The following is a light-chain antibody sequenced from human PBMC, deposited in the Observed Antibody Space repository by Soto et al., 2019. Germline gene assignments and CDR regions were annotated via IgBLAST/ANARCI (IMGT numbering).Light chain of an antibody. J-gene: IGKJ4*01. CDR3: QQYNNWPLT. Sequence: IFLTQSPATLSSFPVDRVTLSCMASQSVNSNYLAWYQQKPGQAPRLLIYGISKRATDIPDRFSGSGSGTEFTLTISSLQSEDFAVYYCQQYNNWPLTFGGGTKVDIK. CDR2: GIS. V-gene: IGKV3D-15*01. CDR1: QSVNSN.